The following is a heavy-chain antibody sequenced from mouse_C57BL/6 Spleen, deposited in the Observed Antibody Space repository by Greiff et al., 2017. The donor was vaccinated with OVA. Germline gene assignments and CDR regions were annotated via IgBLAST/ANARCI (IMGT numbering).Heavy chain of an antibody. V-gene: IGHV1-59*01. J-gene: IGHJ4*01. CDR3: ARPINYYGSSYARDY. D-gene: IGHD1-1*01. CDR2: IDPSDSYT. CDR1: GYTFTSYW. Sequence: QVQLQQPGAELVRPGTSVKLSCKASGYTFTSYWMHWVKQRPGQGLEWIGVIDPSDSYTNYNQKFKGKATLTVDTSSSTAYMQLSSLTSEDSAVYYCARPINYYGSSYARDYWGQGTSVTVSS.